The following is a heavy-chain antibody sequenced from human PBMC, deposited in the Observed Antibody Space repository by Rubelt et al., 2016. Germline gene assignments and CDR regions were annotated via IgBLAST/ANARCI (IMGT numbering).Heavy chain of an antibody. Sequence: VQLVESGGGLVQPGRSLRLSCAASGFTFSSYGMHWVRQAPGKGLEWVAVIWYDGSNKYYAEFWKGRFTISRDNSKNTLYLQMNSLRAEDTAVYYCARDNWEDSSGYYFWFDPWGQGTLVTVSS. CDR2: IWYDGSNK. J-gene: IGHJ5*02. V-gene: IGHV3-33*01. CDR1: GFTFSSYG. CDR3: ARDNWEDSSGYYFWFDP. D-gene: IGHD3-22*01.